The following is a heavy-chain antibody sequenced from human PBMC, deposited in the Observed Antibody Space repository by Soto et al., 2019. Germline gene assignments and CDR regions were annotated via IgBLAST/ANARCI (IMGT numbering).Heavy chain of an antibody. CDR2: VHYNGDT. D-gene: IGHD3-10*02. V-gene: IGHV4-31*03. J-gene: IGHJ4*02. Sequence: QVHLQESGPRLLKPSQTLSLTCSVSGDSVTSGGYYWTWVRQRPGKALEWVGSVHYNGDTYFRPSLRSRISITLDTSKNAFTLMMPSVSDADTGIYFCARGAPRGGKVPTYVHYWAPGMQVTVSS. CDR3: ARGAPRGGKVPTYVHY. CDR1: GDSVTSGGYY.